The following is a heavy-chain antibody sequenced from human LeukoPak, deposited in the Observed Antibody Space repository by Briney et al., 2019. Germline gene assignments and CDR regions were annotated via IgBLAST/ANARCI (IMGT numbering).Heavy chain of an antibody. CDR1: GFTFSSYA. V-gene: IGHV3-23*01. CDR2: ISAGGGST. D-gene: IGHD6-6*01. Sequence: PGGSLRLSCAASGFTFSSYAMTWVRQAPGKGLEWVSVISAGGGSTYYADSVKGRFTISRDNSKNTLHLQMTSLRAEDTAVYYCATYSSSSGFEYWGQGALVTVSS. J-gene: IGHJ4*02. CDR3: ATYSSSSGFEY.